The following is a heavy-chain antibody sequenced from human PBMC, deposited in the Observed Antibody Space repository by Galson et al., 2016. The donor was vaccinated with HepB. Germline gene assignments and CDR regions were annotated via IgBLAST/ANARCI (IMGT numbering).Heavy chain of an antibody. Sequence: PALVKPTQTLTPTCTFSGFSLSSTGMGVAWIRQPPGKALEWLTLIFWDDDKRYSPSLETRLTISKDTSKNQVVLTMTNIDPVDTGTYYCVHTGRHCTGNTCASPFDYWGQGTQVTVSS. CDR2: IFWDDDK. CDR1: GFSLSSTGMG. J-gene: IGHJ4*02. D-gene: IGHD2-8*02. CDR3: VHTGRHCTGNTCASPFDY. V-gene: IGHV2-5*02.